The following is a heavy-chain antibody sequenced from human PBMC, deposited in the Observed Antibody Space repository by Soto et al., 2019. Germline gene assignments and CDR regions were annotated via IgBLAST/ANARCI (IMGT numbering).Heavy chain of an antibody. CDR1: GFTFSSYA. CDR3: AKTFPQYYDFWSGSAVDY. D-gene: IGHD3-3*01. Sequence: GESLKISCAASGFTFSSYAMSWVRQAPGKGLEWVSAISGSGGSTYYADSVKGRFTISRDNSKNTLYLQMNGLRAEDTAVYYCAKTFPQYYDFWSGSAVDYWGQGTLVTVSS. CDR2: ISGSGGST. V-gene: IGHV3-23*01. J-gene: IGHJ4*02.